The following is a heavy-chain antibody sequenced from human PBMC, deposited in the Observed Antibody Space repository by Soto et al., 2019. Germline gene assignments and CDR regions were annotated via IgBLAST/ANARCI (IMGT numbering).Heavy chain of an antibody. D-gene: IGHD2-2*01. J-gene: IGHJ4*02. Sequence: SETLSLTCTVSGGSISSGGYYWSWIRQHPGKGLEWIGYIYYSGSTYYNPSLKSRVTISVDTSKNQFSLKLSSVTAADTAVYYCARDLCSSTSCYSDYWGQGTLVTVSS. CDR1: GGSISSGGYY. CDR3: ARDLCSSTSCYSDY. CDR2: IYYSGST. V-gene: IGHV4-31*03.